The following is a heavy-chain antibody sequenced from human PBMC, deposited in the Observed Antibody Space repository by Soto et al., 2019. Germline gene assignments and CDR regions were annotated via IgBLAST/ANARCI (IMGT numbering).Heavy chain of an antibody. CDR2: ISTYNGNT. Sequence: QVHLVQSGAEVKKPGASVKVSCKASGYTFTHYGLTWVRQAPGQGLDWVGWISTYNGNTNYAQNLQGRVTMTTDTYTNTAYMEVRNLRSDDTAVYYCALRPHCNSSRCYYFDYWGQGTLVTVS. D-gene: IGHD2-2*01. CDR1: GYTFTHYG. CDR3: ALRPHCNSSRCYYFDY. V-gene: IGHV1-18*01. J-gene: IGHJ4*02.